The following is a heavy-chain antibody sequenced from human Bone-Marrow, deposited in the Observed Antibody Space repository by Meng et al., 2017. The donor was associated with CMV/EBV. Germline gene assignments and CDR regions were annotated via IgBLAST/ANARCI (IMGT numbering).Heavy chain of an antibody. Sequence: GSLRLSCAVYGGSFSGYYWSWIRQPPGKGLEWIGEINHSGSTNYNPSLKSRVTISVDTSKNQFSLKLSSVTAADTALYYCAKTRTPSIAAVDWVVDYWGQGTLVTVSS. V-gene: IGHV4-34*01. CDR2: INHSGST. CDR1: GGSFSGYY. J-gene: IGHJ4*02. CDR3: AKTRTPSIAAVDWVVDY. D-gene: IGHD6-13*01.